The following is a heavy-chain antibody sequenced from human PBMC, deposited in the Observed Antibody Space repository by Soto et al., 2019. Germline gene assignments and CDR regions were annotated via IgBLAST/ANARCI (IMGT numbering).Heavy chain of an antibody. D-gene: IGHD3-3*01. J-gene: IGHJ6*02. CDR2: ITDSSDTV. V-gene: IGHV3-48*02. CDR3: ASLRFLEWLPPGTMDV. CDR1: GFSFSNYN. Sequence: PGGSLRLSCVASGFSFSNYNMNWVRQAPGKGLEWVSYITDSSDTVHYADSVRGRFTISRDNAESSLYLQMNSLRDEDTAVYFCASLRFLEWLPPGTMDVWGQGTTVTVSS.